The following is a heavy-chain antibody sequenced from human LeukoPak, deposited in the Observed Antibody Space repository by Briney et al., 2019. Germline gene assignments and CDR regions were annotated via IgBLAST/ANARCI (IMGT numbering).Heavy chain of an antibody. D-gene: IGHD6-13*01. CDR1: GGSISSYY. CDR2: IYTSGST. J-gene: IGHJ6*03. CDR3: ARGGPMEQQRVYYCYYMDV. Sequence: SETLSLTCTVSGGSISSYYWSWIRQPAGKGLEWIGRIYTSGSTNYNPSLKSRVTMSVDTSKNQFSLKLSSVTAADTAVYYCARGGPMEQQRVYYCYYMDVWGKGTTVTVSS. V-gene: IGHV4-4*07.